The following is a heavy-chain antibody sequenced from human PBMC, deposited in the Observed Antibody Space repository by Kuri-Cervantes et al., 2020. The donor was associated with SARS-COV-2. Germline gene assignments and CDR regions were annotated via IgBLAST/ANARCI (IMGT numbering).Heavy chain of an antibody. J-gene: IGHJ5*02. CDR1: GGTFSNDA. CDR2: IIPIFGTA. Sequence: SVKVSCKASGGTFSNDAMNWVRQAPGQGLEWVGGIIPIFGTADYAQKFQGRVTITADESTSTAYMELSSLRSEDTAVYYCAREKDVGCMLPWGQGTLVTVSS. D-gene: IGHD2-8*01. V-gene: IGHV1-69*13. CDR3: AREKDVGCMLP.